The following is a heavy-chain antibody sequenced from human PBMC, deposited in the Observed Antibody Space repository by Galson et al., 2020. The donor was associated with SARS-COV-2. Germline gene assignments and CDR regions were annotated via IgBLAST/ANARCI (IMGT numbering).Heavy chain of an antibody. V-gene: IGHV1-2*06. CDR3: ARESDSSSAEFDY. D-gene: IGHD6-6*01. CDR1: GYPFTYLY. CDR2: INPDRGGT. J-gene: IGHJ4*02. Sequence: ASVKVSCKASGYPFTYLYINWVPQAPRHGLDRLGRINPDRGGTNYAQNFQGRVTMTRETSISPAYMELSRLTYDDTAVYYCARESDSSSAEFDYWGQGTLVTVSS.